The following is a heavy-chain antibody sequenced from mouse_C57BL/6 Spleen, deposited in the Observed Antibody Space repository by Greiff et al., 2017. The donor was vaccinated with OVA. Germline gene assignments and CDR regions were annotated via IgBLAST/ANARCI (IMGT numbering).Heavy chain of an antibody. Sequence: EVKLQESGGDLVKPGGSLKLSCAASGFTFSSYGMSWVRQTPDKRLEWVATISSGGSYTYYPDSVKGRFTISRDNAKNTLYLQMSSLKSEDTAMYYCARGNGDYFDYWGQGTTLTVSS. J-gene: IGHJ2*01. CDR3: ARGNGDYFDY. CDR1: GFTFSSYG. CDR2: ISSGGSYT. V-gene: IGHV5-6*02.